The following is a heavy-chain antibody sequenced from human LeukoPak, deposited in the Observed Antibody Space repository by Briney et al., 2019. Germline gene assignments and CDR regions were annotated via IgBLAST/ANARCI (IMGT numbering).Heavy chain of an antibody. CDR2: IKQDGSER. CDR3: ARDQYDSWSRRGNFDS. V-gene: IGHV3-7*03. D-gene: IGHD3-3*01. Sequence: GGSLRLSWAVSGLTFSNYWMTWVRQAPGKGLEWVANIKQDGSERYYVDSVKGRFTVSRDNTKNFLYLQMNSLRAEDTGVFYCARDQYDSWSRRGNFDSWGQGTLVIVSS. CDR1: GLTFSNYW. J-gene: IGHJ4*02.